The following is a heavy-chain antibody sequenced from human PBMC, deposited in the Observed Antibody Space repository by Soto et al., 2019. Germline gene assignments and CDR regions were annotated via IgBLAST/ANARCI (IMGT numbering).Heavy chain of an antibody. CDR2: IIPVIGTP. V-gene: IGHV1-69*01. Sequence: VQLVQSGAEVKKPGSSVKVSCKASGVTFSRNAISWVRQAPGQGLEWMGGIIPVIGTPNYAQTWQGRVTITADSSTGTAYMKLTSLRPETTPGYYLATQPSTSEYYYYGMDLWGQGTTATV. CDR3: ATQPSTSEYYYYGMDL. J-gene: IGHJ6*02. CDR1: GVTFSRNA. D-gene: IGHD6-6*01.